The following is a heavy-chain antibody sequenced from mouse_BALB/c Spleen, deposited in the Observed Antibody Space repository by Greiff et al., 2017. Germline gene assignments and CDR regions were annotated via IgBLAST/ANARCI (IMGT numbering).Heavy chain of an antibody. CDR2: ISYSGST. D-gene: IGHD2-14*01. J-gene: IGHJ4*01. V-gene: IGHV3-2*02. CDR1: GYSITSDYA. CDR3: ARWGVRYAMDY. Sequence: EAHLVESGPGLVKPSQSLSLTCTVTGYSITSDYAWNWIRQFPGNKLEWMGYISYSGSTSYNPSLKSRISITRDTSKNQFFLQLNSVTTEDTATYYCARWGVRYAMDYWGQGTSVTVSS.